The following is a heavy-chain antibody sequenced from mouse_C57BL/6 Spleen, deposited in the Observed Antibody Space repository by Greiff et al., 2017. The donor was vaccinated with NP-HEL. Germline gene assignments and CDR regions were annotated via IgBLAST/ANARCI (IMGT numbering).Heavy chain of an antibody. J-gene: IGHJ2*01. CDR1: GYTFTDYY. V-gene: IGHV1-19*01. CDR2: INPYNGGT. D-gene: IGHD1-1*01. Sequence: VQLQQSGPVLVKPGASVKMSCKASGYTFTDYYMNWVKQSHGKSLEWIGVINPYNGGTSYNQKFKGKATLTVDKSSSKAYMELNSLTSEDSAVYYCARITTVYYFDYWGQGTTLTVSS. CDR3: ARITTVYYFDY.